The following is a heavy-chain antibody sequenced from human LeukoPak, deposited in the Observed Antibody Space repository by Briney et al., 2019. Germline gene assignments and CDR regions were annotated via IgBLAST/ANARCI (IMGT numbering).Heavy chain of an antibody. CDR3: ARARGASGAYSSSWYTGPVRSYYFDY. CDR2: IYYSGST. CDR1: GGSISSGGYY. Sequence: SETLSLTCTVSGGSISSGGYYWSWIRQPPGKGLEWIGYIYYSGSTNYNPSLKSRVTISVDTSKNQFSLKLSSVTAADTAVYYCARARGASGAYSSSWYTGPVRSYYFDYWGQGTLVTVS. V-gene: IGHV4-61*08. D-gene: IGHD6-13*01. J-gene: IGHJ4*02.